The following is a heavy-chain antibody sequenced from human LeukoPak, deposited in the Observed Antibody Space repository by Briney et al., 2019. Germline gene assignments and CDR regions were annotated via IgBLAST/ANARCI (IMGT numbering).Heavy chain of an antibody. CDR2: IYYSGST. CDR1: GGSISSSSYY. V-gene: IGHV4-61*05. J-gene: IGHJ4*02. CDR3: ARRRADRSYYFDY. D-gene: IGHD3-22*01. Sequence: SETLSLTCTVSGGSISSSSYYWGWIRQPPGKGLEWIGYIYYSGSTDYNPSLKSRVTISVDTSKNQFSLRLTSVTAADTAVYYCARRRADRSYYFDYWGQGTLVTVSS.